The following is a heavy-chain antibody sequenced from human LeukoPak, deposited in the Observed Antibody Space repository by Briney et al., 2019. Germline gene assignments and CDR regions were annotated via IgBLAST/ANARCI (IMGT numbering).Heavy chain of an antibody. CDR3: ARVTAAGTVYYYYMDV. J-gene: IGHJ6*03. V-gene: IGHV1-69*05. D-gene: IGHD6-13*01. CDR2: IIPIFGTA. Sequence: SVKVSCKXSGGTFSSYAISWVRQAPGQGLEWMGGIIPIFGTANYPQKFQGRVTITTDESTSTAYMELSSLRSEDTAVYYCARVTAAGTVYYYYMDVWGKGTTVTVSS. CDR1: GGTFSSYA.